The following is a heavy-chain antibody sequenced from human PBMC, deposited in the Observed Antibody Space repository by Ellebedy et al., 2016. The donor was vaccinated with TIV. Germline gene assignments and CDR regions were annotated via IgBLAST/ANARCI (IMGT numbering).Heavy chain of an antibody. CDR1: GGSFSGYY. CDR3: ARGRITIFGVVPHNWFNP. J-gene: IGHJ5*02. D-gene: IGHD3-3*01. CDR2: INHSGST. V-gene: IGHV4-34*01. Sequence: SETLSLXXAVYGGSFSGYYWSWIRQPPGKGLEWIGEINHSGSTNYNPSLKSRVTISVDTSKNQFSLKLSSVTAADTAVYYCARGRITIFGVVPHNWFNPWGQGTLVTVSS.